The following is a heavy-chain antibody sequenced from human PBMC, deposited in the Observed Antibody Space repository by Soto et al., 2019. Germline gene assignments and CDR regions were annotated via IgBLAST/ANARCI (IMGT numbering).Heavy chain of an antibody. CDR2: ISAYNGNT. D-gene: IGHD5-18*01. V-gene: IGHV1-18*01. CDR3: ARGGRGYSYGYGLFDY. CDR1: GYTFTSYG. J-gene: IGHJ4*02. Sequence: ASVKVSCKASGYTFTSYGISWVRQAPGQGLEWMGWISAYNGNTNYAQKLQGRVTMTTDTSTSTAYMELRSLRSDDTAVYYCARGGRGYSYGYGLFDYWGQGTLVTVSS.